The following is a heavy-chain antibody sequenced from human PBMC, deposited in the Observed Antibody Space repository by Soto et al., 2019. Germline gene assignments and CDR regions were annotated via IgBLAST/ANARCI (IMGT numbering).Heavy chain of an antibody. Sequence: ASVKVSCKFSGYTLSELSIDWVRQAPGKGLEWMGGFDPEDGETIYAQKFQGRVTMTEDTSTDTAYMELSSLRSEDTAVYYCAKAGSYLSYFDYWGQGTLVTVSS. J-gene: IGHJ4*02. D-gene: IGHD1-26*01. CDR3: AKAGSYLSYFDY. CDR2: FDPEDGET. CDR1: GYTLSELS. V-gene: IGHV1-24*01.